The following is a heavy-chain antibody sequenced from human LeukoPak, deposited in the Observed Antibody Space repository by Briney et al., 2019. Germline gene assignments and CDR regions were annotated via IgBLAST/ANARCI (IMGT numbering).Heavy chain of an antibody. D-gene: IGHD3-9*01. CDR1: GGSLTSGSHY. V-gene: IGHV4-39*01. CDR3: ATTFSDILTPSYVFDF. J-gene: IGHJ4*01. CDR2: IHYHEHT. Sequence: LSEILSLTCSVSGGSLTSGSHYWVWVRQPPGQGLEWIGTIHYHEHTYSNPSLKSRVSMSIDTPTNLFSLYLSSVSAADTAVFYCATTFSDILTPSYVFDFWGRGSLVTVSS.